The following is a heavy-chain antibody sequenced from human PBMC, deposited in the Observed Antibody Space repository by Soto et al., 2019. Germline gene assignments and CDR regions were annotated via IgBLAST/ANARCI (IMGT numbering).Heavy chain of an antibody. D-gene: IGHD3-22*01. V-gene: IGHV3-15*07. CDR3: VKGVYYYDGSASYPFHY. J-gene: IGHJ4*02. Sequence: PGGALRLSCATSGFTFSTAWLNWVRQAPGKGLEWGGRIKTRADGGTADYAAPVKGRFTISRANSNNTVYRQMSSLRAEETAVYYCVKGVYYYDGSASYPFHYWGQGTLVTLSS. CDR1: GFTFSTAW. CDR2: IKTRADGGTA.